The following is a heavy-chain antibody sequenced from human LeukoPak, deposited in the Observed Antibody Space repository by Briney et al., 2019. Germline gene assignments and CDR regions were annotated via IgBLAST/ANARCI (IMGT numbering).Heavy chain of an antibody. D-gene: IGHD2-2*01. CDR3: AVGYCSSTSCYAWSVFDP. Sequence: ASVKVSCKASGYTFTSYGISWVRQAPGQGLEWMGWISAYNGNTNYAQKLQGRVTVTTDTSTSTAYMELRSLRSDDTAVYYCAVGYCSSTSCYAWSVFDPWGQGTPVTASS. CDR2: ISAYNGNT. CDR1: GYTFTSYG. J-gene: IGHJ5*02. V-gene: IGHV1-18*01.